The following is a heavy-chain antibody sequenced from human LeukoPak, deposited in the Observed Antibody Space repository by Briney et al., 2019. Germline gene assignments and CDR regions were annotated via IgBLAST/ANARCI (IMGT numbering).Heavy chain of an antibody. CDR1: GYTFTSYG. V-gene: IGHV1-18*01. Sequence: GASVKVSCKASGYTFTSYGISWVRQAPGQGLEWMGWISAYNGNTNYAQKLQGRVTMTTDTSTSTAYMELRSLRSDDTAVYYCARVSGGAGIAAAGTFYMDVWGKGTTVTISS. J-gene: IGHJ6*03. D-gene: IGHD6-13*01. CDR3: ARVSGGAGIAAAGTFYMDV. CDR2: ISAYNGNT.